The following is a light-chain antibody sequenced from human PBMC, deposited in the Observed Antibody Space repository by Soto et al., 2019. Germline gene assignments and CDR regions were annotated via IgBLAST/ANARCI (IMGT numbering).Light chain of an antibody. CDR1: NIDVGGNKF. CDR2: DVS. CDR3: SSFTGTNYG. Sequence: SVLTPPASLSGAPGHSITISRPGKNIDVGGNKFVSWYQQYPGKAPKLMICDVSNRPSGVSNRFSGSKSGNTASLTISGLQAEDEADYYCSSFTGTNYGFGTGTKVTVL. J-gene: IGLJ1*01. V-gene: IGLV2-14*03.